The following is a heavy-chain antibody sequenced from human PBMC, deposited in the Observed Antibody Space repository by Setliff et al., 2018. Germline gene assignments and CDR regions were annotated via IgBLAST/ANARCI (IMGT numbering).Heavy chain of an antibody. Sequence: SETLSLTCTVSSGSIINYYWSWIRQPPGRPLEWIGYIKYDGTTDYNPSLDSRVTMSVDTSKNQFSLKLTSVTAADTAVYYCARVDFTMIQGVLGLWGQGTLVTVSS. V-gene: IGHV4-59*12. J-gene: IGHJ1*01. CDR2: IKYDGTT. CDR3: ARVDFTMIQGVLGL. CDR1: SGSIINYY. D-gene: IGHD3-10*01.